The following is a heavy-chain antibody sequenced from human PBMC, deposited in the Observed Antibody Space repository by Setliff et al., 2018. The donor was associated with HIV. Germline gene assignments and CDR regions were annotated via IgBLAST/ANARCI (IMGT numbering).Heavy chain of an antibody. V-gene: IGHV3-64*01. J-gene: IGHJ3*02. Sequence: GGSLRLSCAASGFTFSSYAMHWVRQAPGKGLEYVSSISSNGGNTYYASSLKGRFTISRDNSKNTLYLQMGSLRAEDMAVYYCARDASISSPYDAFDIWGQVTMVTVSS. CDR1: GFTFSSYA. D-gene: IGHD6-6*01. CDR3: ARDASISSPYDAFDI. CDR2: ISSNGGNT.